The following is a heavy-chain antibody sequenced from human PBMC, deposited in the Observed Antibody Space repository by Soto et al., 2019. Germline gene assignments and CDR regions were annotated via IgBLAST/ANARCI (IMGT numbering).Heavy chain of an antibody. CDR3: VRTSVVVVAATREDY. Sequence: EVQLVESGGGLVQPGESLRLSCAASGFTFSSYWMHWVRQAPGKGLVWVSRINSDGSSTSYAGSVKGRFTISRDNAKNPLYLSMTGWRADATALKYPVRTSVVVVAATREDYRGPGSLVTLSS. D-gene: IGHD2-15*01. J-gene: IGHJ4*02. CDR1: GFTFSSYW. CDR2: INSDGSST. V-gene: IGHV3-74*01.